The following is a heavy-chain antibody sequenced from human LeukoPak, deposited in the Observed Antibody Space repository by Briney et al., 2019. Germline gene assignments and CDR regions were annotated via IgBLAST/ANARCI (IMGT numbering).Heavy chain of an antibody. D-gene: IGHD2-2*01. Sequence: GGSLRLSCAASGFTFSSYEMNWVRQAPGKGLEWVSYISSSGSTIYYADSVKGRFTISRDNAKNSLYLQMNSLRAENTAVYYGAREYCSSTSCYPMDYWGQGTLVTVSS. CDR3: AREYCSSTSCYPMDY. CDR1: GFTFSSYE. CDR2: ISSSGSTI. V-gene: IGHV3-48*03. J-gene: IGHJ4*02.